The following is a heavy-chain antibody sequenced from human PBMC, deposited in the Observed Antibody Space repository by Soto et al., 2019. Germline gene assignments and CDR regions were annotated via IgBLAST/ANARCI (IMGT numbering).Heavy chain of an antibody. D-gene: IGHD3-9*01. J-gene: IGHJ4*02. CDR3: TTERGVDILTGFDY. CDR2: IKSKTDGGTT. V-gene: IGHV3-15*01. CDR1: GFTFSNAW. Sequence: GGSLRLSCAASGFTFSNAWMSWVRQAPGKGLEWVGRIKSKTDGGTTDYAAPVKGRFTISRDDSKNTLYLQMNSLKTEDTAVYYCTTERGVDILTGFDYWGQGTLVTVSS.